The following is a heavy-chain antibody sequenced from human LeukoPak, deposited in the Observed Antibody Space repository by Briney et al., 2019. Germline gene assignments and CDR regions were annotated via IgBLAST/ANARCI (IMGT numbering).Heavy chain of an antibody. Sequence: ASVKVSCKASGYTFTSYGISWVRQAPGQGLEWMGWISAYNGNTNYAQKLQGRVTMTTDTSTSTAYMELRSLRPDDTAVYYCARDRGYYGSGSHPSWFDPWGQGTLVTVSS. CDR3: ARDRGYYGSGSHPSWFDP. D-gene: IGHD3-10*01. J-gene: IGHJ5*02. V-gene: IGHV1-18*04. CDR2: ISAYNGNT. CDR1: GYTFTSYG.